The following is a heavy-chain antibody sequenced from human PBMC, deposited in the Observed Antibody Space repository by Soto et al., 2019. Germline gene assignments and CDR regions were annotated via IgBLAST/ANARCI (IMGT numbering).Heavy chain of an antibody. CDR1: GYSFTSYW. V-gene: IGHV5-51*01. CDR2: IYPGDSDT. J-gene: IGHJ4*02. D-gene: IGHD4-17*01. CDR3: ASTEDDYGTYFDY. Sequence: PGESLKISCKGSGYSFTSYWIGWVRQMPGKGLEWMGIIYPGDSDTRYSPSFQGQVIISADKSISTAYLQWSSLKASDTAMYYCASTEDDYGTYFDYWGQGTLVTVSS.